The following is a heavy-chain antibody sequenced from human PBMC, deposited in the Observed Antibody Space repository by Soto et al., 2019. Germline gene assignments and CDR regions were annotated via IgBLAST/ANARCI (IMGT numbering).Heavy chain of an antibody. V-gene: IGHV3-30-3*01. CDR2: ISYDGSNK. CDR3: ARDGGVGAAGGWFDP. D-gene: IGHD1-26*01. Sequence: GGSLRLSCAASGFTFSSYAMHWVRQAPGKGLEWVAVISYDGSNKYYADSVKGRFTISRDNSKNTLYLQMNSLRAEDTAVHYCARDGGVGAAGGWFDPWGQGTLVTVSS. CDR1: GFTFSSYA. J-gene: IGHJ5*02.